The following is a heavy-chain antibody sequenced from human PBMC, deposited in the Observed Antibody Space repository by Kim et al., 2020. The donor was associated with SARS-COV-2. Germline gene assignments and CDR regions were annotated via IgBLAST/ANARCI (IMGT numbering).Heavy chain of an antibody. Sequence: DSVKGRFIMSRDNSKNTLYLQMNSLGAEDTALYYCAKGPGSSSSFFFDYWGQGTPVTVSS. CDR3: AKGPGSSSSFFFDY. D-gene: IGHD2-15*01. V-gene: IGHV3-23*01. J-gene: IGHJ4*02.